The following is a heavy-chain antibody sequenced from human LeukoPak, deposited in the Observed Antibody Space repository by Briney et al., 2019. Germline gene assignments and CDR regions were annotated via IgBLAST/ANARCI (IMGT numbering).Heavy chain of an antibody. CDR3: GREDGSSSTNNWFDP. CDR2: ISSSSSYI. CDR1: GFTFSSYS. J-gene: IGHJ5*02. V-gene: IGHV3-21*01. Sequence: GGSLRLSCAASGFTFSSYSMNWVRQAPGKGLEWVSSISSSSSYIYYADSVKGRFTISRDNAKNSLYLQMNSLRAEDTAVYYCGREDGSSSTNNWFDPWGQGTLVTVSS. D-gene: IGHD6-13*01.